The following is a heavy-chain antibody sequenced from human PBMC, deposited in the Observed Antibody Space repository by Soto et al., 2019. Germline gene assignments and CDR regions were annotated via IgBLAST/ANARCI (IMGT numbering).Heavy chain of an antibody. J-gene: IGHJ6*02. V-gene: IGHV3-21*01. D-gene: IGHD5-12*01. CDR1: GFTFSSYN. Sequence: PGGSLRLSCAAPGFTFSSYNMNWVRQAPGKGLEWVSSIISSSSYIYYADSVKGRFTISRDNAKNSLYLQMNSLRAEDTAVYFCASTRSDGYNNCYYYYGMDVWGQGTTVTGSS. CDR2: IISSSSYI. CDR3: ASTRSDGYNNCYYYYGMDV.